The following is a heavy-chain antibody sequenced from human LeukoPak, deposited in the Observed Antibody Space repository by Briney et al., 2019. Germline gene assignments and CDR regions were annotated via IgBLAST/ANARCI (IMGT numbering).Heavy chain of an antibody. D-gene: IGHD6-19*01. V-gene: IGHV4-34*01. CDR3: ASYLSSGWLYYFDY. CDR1: GGSFSGYY. Sequence: SETLSLTCAVYGGSFSGYYWSWIRQPPGKGLEWIGEINHSGSTNYNPSLKGRVTISVDTSKNQFSLKLSSVTAADTAVYYCASYLSSGWLYYFDYWGQGTLVTVSS. CDR2: INHSGST. J-gene: IGHJ4*02.